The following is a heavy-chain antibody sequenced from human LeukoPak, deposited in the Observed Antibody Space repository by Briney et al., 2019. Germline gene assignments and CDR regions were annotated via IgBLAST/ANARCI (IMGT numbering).Heavy chain of an antibody. CDR2: ISGSGGNT. CDR3: AKPARTDAFDI. J-gene: IGHJ3*02. CDR1: GFTFNNYA. Sequence: PGGSLRLSCAASGFTFNNYAMNWVRLAPGKGLEWVSSISGSGGNTYYADSVKGRFTISRDNSKNTLYLQMNSLRAEDTAVYYCAKPARTDAFDIWGQGTMITVSS. V-gene: IGHV3-23*01. D-gene: IGHD1-14*01.